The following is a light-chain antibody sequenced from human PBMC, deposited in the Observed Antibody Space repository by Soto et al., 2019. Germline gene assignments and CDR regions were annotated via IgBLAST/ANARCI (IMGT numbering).Light chain of an antibody. J-gene: IGLJ1*01. CDR1: SSNIGGNY. Sequence: QLVLTQPPSASGTPGQRVTISCSGSSSNIGGNYVYWYQHLPGTAPKLLIYRNNQRPSGVPDRISGSKSGTSASLAISGLRSEDEADYYCASWDGNLSGHVFGTGTKVTVL. CDR2: RNN. V-gene: IGLV1-47*01. CDR3: ASWDGNLSGHV.